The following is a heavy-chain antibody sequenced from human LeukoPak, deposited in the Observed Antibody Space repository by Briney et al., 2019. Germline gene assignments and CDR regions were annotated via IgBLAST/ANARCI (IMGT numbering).Heavy chain of an antibody. V-gene: IGHV1-69*04. Sequence: SVKVSCKASGGTFSSYAISWVRQPPGQGLEWMGRIIPILGIANYAQKFQGRVTITADKSTSTAYMELSSLRSEDTAEYYCARDSKSLDYWGQGTLVTVSS. CDR1: GGTFSSYA. CDR3: ARDSKSLDY. CDR2: IIPILGIA. J-gene: IGHJ4*02.